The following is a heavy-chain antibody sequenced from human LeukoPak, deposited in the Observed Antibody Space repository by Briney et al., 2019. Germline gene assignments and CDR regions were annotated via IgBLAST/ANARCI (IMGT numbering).Heavy chain of an antibody. CDR3: AKDMGTGEPLDY. V-gene: IGHV3-9*01. CDR2: ISWSSGSI. Sequence: GGSLRLSCAASGFTFDDYAMHWVRQAPGKGLEWVSGISWSSGSIGYADSVKGRFTISRDNAKNSLYLQMNSLRAEDTALYYCAKDMGTGEPLDYWGQGTLVTVSS. J-gene: IGHJ4*02. D-gene: IGHD3-10*01. CDR1: GFTFDDYA.